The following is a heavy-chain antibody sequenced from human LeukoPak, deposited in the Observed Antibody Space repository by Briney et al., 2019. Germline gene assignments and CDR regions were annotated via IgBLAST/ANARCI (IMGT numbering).Heavy chain of an antibody. CDR2: IFYSGST. CDR3: AREGTAGTNLNWFDP. V-gene: IGHV4-59*01. Sequence: SETLSLTCTVSGGSISGYYWNWIRQPPGTGLEWIAYIFYSGSTNFNPSLKSRVTISVDTSKNQFSLKLSSVTAADTAVYYCAREGTAGTNLNWFDPWGQGTLVTVSS. J-gene: IGHJ5*02. CDR1: GGSISGYY. D-gene: IGHD1-1*01.